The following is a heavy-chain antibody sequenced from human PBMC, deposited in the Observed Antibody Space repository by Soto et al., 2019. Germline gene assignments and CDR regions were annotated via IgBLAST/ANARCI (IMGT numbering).Heavy chain of an antibody. CDR3: AKTDGYEVEY. V-gene: IGHV5-51*01. Sequence: PGESLKISCKGSGYSFVSYWIAWVRQMPGKGLEWMGSIYPGDSDTTHSPSIQGQVTISADKSSTTVYLQWNTLKASDTAMYYCAKTDGYEVEYWGQGTQVTVSS. CDR1: GYSFVSYW. J-gene: IGHJ4*02. CDR2: IYPGDSDT. D-gene: IGHD5-18*01.